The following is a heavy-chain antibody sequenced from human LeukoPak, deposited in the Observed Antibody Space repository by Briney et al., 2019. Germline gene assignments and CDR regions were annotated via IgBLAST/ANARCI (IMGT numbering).Heavy chain of an antibody. CDR2: ISSSSSTI. CDR3: ARDYGSGSYYD. V-gene: IGHV3-48*01. J-gene: IGHJ4*02. D-gene: IGHD3-10*01. CDR1: GFTFSSYS. Sequence: QAGGSLRLSCAASGFTFSSYSMNWVRQAPGKGLEWVSYISSSSSTIYYADSVKGRFTISRDNAKNSLYLQMNSLRAEDTAVYYCARDYGSGSYYDWGQGTLVTVSS.